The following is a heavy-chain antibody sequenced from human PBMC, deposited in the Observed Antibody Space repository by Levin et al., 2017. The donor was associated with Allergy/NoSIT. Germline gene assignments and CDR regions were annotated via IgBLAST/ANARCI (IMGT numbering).Heavy chain of an antibody. V-gene: IGHV3-7*01. Sequence: ASVKVSCAASGFSFSRDWMAWVRQAPGKGLEGLANIKPDGSDNYYVDSVRGRFTISRDNAKNSLYLQMNSLRAEDTAVYYCARDVGASWGQGTLVNVSS. CDR2: IKPDGSDN. CDR3: ARDVGAS. J-gene: IGHJ5*02. CDR1: GFSFSRDW. D-gene: IGHD4/OR15-4a*01.